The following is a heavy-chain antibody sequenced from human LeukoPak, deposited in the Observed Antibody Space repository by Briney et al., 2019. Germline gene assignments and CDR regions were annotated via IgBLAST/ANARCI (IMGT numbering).Heavy chain of an antibody. CDR2: ISWNSGSI. J-gene: IGHJ4*02. CDR3: AKFDY. Sequence: GGSLRLSCAASGFTFDDYAMHWVRQAPGKGLEWVSGISWNSGSIGYADSVKGRFTISRDNAGNSLYLQMNSLRAEDTALYYCAKFDYWGQGTLVTVSS. CDR1: GFTFDDYA. V-gene: IGHV3-9*01.